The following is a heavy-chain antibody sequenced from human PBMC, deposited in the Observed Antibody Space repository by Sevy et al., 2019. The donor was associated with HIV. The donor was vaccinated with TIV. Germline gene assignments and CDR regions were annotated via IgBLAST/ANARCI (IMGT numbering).Heavy chain of an antibody. D-gene: IGHD6-19*01. J-gene: IGHJ3*02. Sequence: GGSLRLSCAASGFTVSNNYMSWVRQAPGKGLEWVSVIYRGGSTYYADSVKGRFTISRDNSKNTQYLQMNSLRVEDTAVYYCARDGTKRWLAVCGTFDIWGQGTMVTVS. V-gene: IGHV3-53*01. CDR2: IYRGGST. CDR1: GFTVSNNY. CDR3: ARDGTKRWLAVCGTFDI.